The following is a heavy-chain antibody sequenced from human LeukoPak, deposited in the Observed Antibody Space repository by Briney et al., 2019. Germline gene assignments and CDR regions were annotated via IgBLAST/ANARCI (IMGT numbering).Heavy chain of an antibody. CDR1: GGSISSGSYY. CDR2: IYTSGST. V-gene: IGHV4-61*02. D-gene: IGHD4-11*01. J-gene: IGHJ6*02. Sequence: PSQTLSLSCTVSGGSISSGSYYWSWIRQPAGKGLEWIGRIYTSGSTNYNPSLKSRVTISVDTSKTHLSLKLSSVTAADTAVYYCARERVTTPLSYGMDVWGQGTTVTVSS. CDR3: ARERVTTPLSYGMDV.